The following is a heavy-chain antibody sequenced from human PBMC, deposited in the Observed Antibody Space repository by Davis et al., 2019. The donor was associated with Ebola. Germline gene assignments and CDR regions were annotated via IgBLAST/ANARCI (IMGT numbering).Heavy chain of an antibody. CDR1: GGSISSGDYY. CDR2: IYYSGST. V-gene: IGHV4-30-4*02. Sequence: PSETLSLTCTVSGGSISSGDYYWSWIRQPPGKGLEWIGYIYYSGSTYYNPSLKSRVTISVDTSKNQFSLKLSSVTAADTAVYYCARDGGCSSTSCYGDYYYYGMDVWGQGTTVTVSS. J-gene: IGHJ6*02. CDR3: ARDGGCSSTSCYGDYYYYGMDV. D-gene: IGHD2-2*01.